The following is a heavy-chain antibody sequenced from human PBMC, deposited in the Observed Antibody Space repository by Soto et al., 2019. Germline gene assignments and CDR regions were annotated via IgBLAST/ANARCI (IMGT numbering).Heavy chain of an antibody. CDR3: AKYYYDSNTYFYRWFDP. J-gene: IGHJ5*02. Sequence: PSETLSLTCTVSGGSISSSSYYWGWIRPPPGKGLEWIGYFYYTGSTNYNPSLRSRVTISVDTSKNQFSLKLSSVTAADTAAYYCAKYYYDSNTYFYRWFDPWGQGTLVTVSS. CDR1: GGSISSSSYY. CDR2: FYYTGST. V-gene: IGHV4-61*05. D-gene: IGHD3-22*01.